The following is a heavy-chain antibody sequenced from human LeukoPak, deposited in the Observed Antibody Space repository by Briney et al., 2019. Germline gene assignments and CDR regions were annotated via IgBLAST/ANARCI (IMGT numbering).Heavy chain of an antibody. D-gene: IGHD3-22*01. CDR3: AKCPTSGYFVFDS. CDR1: GFTFTNNA. CDR2: ISGSGGST. V-gene: IGHV3-23*01. J-gene: IGHJ4*02. Sequence: PGGSLRLSCAASGFTFTNNAMSWVRQAPGKGLELVSDISGSGGSTYYADSVKGRFTISRDNSKNTLYLQMDSLRAEDSAVYYCAKCPTSGYFVFDSWGQGALVTVSS.